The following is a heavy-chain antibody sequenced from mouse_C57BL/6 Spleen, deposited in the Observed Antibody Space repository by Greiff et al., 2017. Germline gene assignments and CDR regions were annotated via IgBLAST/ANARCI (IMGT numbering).Heavy chain of an antibody. CDR1: GYTFTGYW. CDR2: ILPGSGST. D-gene: IGHD3-2*02. Sequence: QVQLKESGAELMKPGASVKLSCKATGYTFTGYWIEWVKQRPGHGLEWIGEILPGSGSTNYNEKFKGKATFTADTSSNTAYLQHRSLTTEDSAIYYCARGGDSSGSDWFAYWGQGTLGTVSA. J-gene: IGHJ3*01. V-gene: IGHV1-9*01. CDR3: ARGGDSSGSDWFAY.